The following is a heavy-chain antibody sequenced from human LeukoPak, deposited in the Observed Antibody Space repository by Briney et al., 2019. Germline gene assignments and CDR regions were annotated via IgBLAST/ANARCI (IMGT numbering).Heavy chain of an antibody. D-gene: IGHD1-26*01. CDR3: AKTKTGGLRADSGSYRPLDSYAAFDI. CDR2: IISSSKST. Sequence: GGPLRLSCTASRFTLCTYSTNGVRDAPEEGREWGSYIISSSKSTFCTDSVKPRFPLSRDNAKNSLYLQMNRLRAEDTAVYYCAKTKTGGLRADSGSYRPLDSYAAFDIWGQGTMVTVS. CDR1: RFTLCTYS. J-gene: IGHJ3*02. V-gene: IGHV3-48*04.